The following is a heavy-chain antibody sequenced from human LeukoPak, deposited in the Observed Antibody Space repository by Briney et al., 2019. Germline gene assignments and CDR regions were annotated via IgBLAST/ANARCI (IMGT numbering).Heavy chain of an antibody. J-gene: IGHJ6*03. CDR3: AKGYGDYVSYYMDV. CDR1: GFTFSIYA. CDR2: ISGSGGST. Sequence: PGGSLRLSCAASGFTFSIYAMTWVRQAPGKGLEWVSGISGSGGSTYYADSVKGRFSISRDSSKNTLYLQMNSLRAEDTAVYYCAKGYGDYVSYYMDVWGKGTMVTVSS. V-gene: IGHV3-23*01. D-gene: IGHD4-17*01.